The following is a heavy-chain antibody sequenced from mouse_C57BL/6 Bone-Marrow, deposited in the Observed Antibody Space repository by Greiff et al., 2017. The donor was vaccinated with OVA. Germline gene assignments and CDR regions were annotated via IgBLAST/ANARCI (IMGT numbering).Heavy chain of an antibody. D-gene: IGHD2-1*01. CDR2: ISSGGDYI. V-gene: IGHV5-9-1*02. Sequence: EVKVEESGAGLVKPGGSLKLSCAASGFTFSSYAMSWVRQTPEKRLEWVAYISSGGDYIYYADTVKGRFTISRDHARNTLYLQMSSLKSEDTAMYYCTRLLGAMDYWGQGTSVTVSS. CDR3: TRLLGAMDY. J-gene: IGHJ4*01. CDR1: GFTFSSYA.